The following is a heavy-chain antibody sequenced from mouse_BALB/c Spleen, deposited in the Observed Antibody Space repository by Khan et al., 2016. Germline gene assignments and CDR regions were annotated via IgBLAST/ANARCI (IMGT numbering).Heavy chain of an antibody. CDR2: INTETGEQ. D-gene: IGHD2-4*01. V-gene: IGHV9-2-1*01. CDR3: ASDYPWFAY. Sequence: QIQLVQSGPELKKPGETVKISCKASGYTFTDYSMHWVKQAPGKGLKWMGWINTETGEQTYADDFKGRFAFSLETSASTAYLQINNHKNEDTATYFCASDYPWFAYWGQGTLVTVSA. J-gene: IGHJ3*01. CDR1: GYTFTDYS.